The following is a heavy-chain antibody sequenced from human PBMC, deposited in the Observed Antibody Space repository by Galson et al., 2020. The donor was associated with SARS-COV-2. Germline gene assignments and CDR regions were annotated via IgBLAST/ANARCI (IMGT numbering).Heavy chain of an antibody. Sequence: GGSLRLSCAASGFTFSNYALHWVRQAPGKGLDWVAVISHNGSNKHYADSVKGRFTISRDNSQNTLYLQMNNLRAEDTAVYYCARDLRDCSSASCFQNWFDPWGQGTLVTVSS. J-gene: IGHJ5*02. V-gene: IGHV3-30-3*01. CDR1: GFTFSNYA. CDR2: ISHNGSNK. CDR3: ARDLRDCSSASCFQNWFDP. D-gene: IGHD2-2*01.